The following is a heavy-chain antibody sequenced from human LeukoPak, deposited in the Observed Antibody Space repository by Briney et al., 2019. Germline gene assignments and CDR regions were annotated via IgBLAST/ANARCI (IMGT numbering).Heavy chain of an antibody. D-gene: IGHD3-16*02. V-gene: IGHV3-30*03. CDR2: MSYGGQNE. J-gene: IGHJ4*02. CDR3: ARESPSHYDYVWGSSRYYFDY. Sequence: GGSLRLSCAASGLTFSGYDMHWVRQAPGKGPEWVAVMSYGGQNERYADSVKGRFTISRDNAKNSLYLQMNSLRAEDTAVYYCARESPSHYDYVWGSSRYYFDYWGQGTLVTVSS. CDR1: GLTFSGYD.